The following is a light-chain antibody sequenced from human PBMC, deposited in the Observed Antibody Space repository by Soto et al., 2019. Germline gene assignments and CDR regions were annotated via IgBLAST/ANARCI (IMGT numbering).Light chain of an antibody. V-gene: IGLV2-11*01. CDR2: DVT. CDR1: YSDVGLYDY. Sequence: QSALTQPRSVSGSPGQSVTISCTGTYSDVGLYDYLSWYQQHPGKAPKLIISDVTKRPSGLPDRFSGSKSGNTASLTISGLQAEDEADYYCCSYAGTYTYVFGSGTKVTVL. J-gene: IGLJ1*01. CDR3: CSYAGTYTYV.